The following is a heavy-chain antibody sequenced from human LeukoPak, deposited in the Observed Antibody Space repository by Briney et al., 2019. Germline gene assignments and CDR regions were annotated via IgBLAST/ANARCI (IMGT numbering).Heavy chain of an antibody. CDR3: ARGPGGRYSGYDWDY. D-gene: IGHD5-12*01. V-gene: IGHV4-59*01. CDR1: GGSISSYY. Sequence: SETLSLTCTVSGGSISSYYWSWIRQPLGKGLEWIGYVYYSGGSSYNPPLTSRVSISADTSKNQLSLKLSSVTAADTAVYYCARGPGGRYSGYDWDYWGQGTLITVSS. CDR2: VYYSGGS. J-gene: IGHJ4*02.